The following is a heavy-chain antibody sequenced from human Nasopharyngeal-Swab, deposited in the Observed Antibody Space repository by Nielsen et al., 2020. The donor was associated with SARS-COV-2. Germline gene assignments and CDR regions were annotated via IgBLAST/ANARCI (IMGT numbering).Heavy chain of an antibody. CDR2: ISGSGGST. J-gene: IGHJ4*02. D-gene: IGHD5-12*01. Sequence: GESLNIYCAASGFTFSSYAMSWVRQAPGKGLEWVSAISGSGGSTYYADSVKGRFTISRDNSKNTLYLQMNSLRAEDTAVYYCAKDRGRGVAIFDYWGQGTLVTVSS. CDR1: GFTFSSYA. V-gene: IGHV3-23*01. CDR3: AKDRGRGVAIFDY.